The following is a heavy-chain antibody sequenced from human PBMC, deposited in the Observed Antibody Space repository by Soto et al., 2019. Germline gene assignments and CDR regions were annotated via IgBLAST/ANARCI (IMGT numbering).Heavy chain of an antibody. CDR2: IDTSYSYS. CDR1: GYSFTKYW. J-gene: IGHJ6*02. D-gene: IGHD2-15*01. Sequence: GESLKISCNGSGYSFTKYWIIWVRQVPGKGLEWMGRIDTSYSYSHYSPSFQGHVTISVDKSISTGYLQWSSLKASDTAVYYCARYCSSSSCSQLYGMDVWGQGTKVTVYS. CDR3: ARYCSSSSCSQLYGMDV. V-gene: IGHV5-10-1*01.